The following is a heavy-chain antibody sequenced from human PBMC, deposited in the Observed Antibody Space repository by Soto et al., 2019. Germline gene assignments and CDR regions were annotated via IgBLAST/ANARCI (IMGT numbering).Heavy chain of an antibody. J-gene: IGHJ6*03. V-gene: IGHV1-2*04. CDR3: ARGTTRYYYYMDV. CDR1: GYTFTGYY. Sequence: ASVKVSCKASGYTFTGYYMHWVRQAPGQGLEWMGWINPNSGGTNYAQKFQGWVTMTRDTSISTAYMELSRLRSDDTAVYYCARGTTRYYYYMDVWGKGTTVTVSS. D-gene: IGHD1-7*01. CDR2: INPNSGGT.